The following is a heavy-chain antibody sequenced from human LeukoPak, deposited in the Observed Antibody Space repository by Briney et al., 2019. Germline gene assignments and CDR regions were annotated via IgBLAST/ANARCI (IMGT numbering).Heavy chain of an antibody. D-gene: IGHD5-18*01. CDR2: ISYDGSNK. V-gene: IGHV3-30*18. CDR1: GFTFSSYG. J-gene: IGHJ4*02. CDR3: AKNVDTAMNN. Sequence: PGRSLRLSCVVSGFTFSSYGMHWVRQAPGKGLEWVAVISYDGSNKYYADSVKGRFTISRDNSKNTLYLQMNSLRAEDTAVYYCAKNVDTAMNNWGQGTLVTVSS.